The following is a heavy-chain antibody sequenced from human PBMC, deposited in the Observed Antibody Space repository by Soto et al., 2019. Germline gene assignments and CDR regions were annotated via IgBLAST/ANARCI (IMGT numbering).Heavy chain of an antibody. Sequence: GGSLRLSCAASGFTFSGSAMHWVRQASGKGLEWVGRIRSKANSYATAYAASVKGRFTISRDDSKNTAYLQMNSLKTEDTAVYYCSRFWDYRYDYWGQGILVTVSS. J-gene: IGHJ4*02. V-gene: IGHV3-73*01. CDR2: IRSKANSYAT. D-gene: IGHD1-7*01. CDR3: SRFWDYRYDY. CDR1: GFTFSGSA.